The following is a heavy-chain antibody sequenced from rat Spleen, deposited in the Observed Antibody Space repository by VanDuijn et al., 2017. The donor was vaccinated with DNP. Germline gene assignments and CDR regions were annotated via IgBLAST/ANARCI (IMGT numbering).Heavy chain of an antibody. V-gene: IGHV6-6*01. CDR1: GFTFSTAW. Sequence: EVQLVESGGGLVQPGRSLKLSCATSGFTFSTAWMYWYRQFPEKRLEWIARIKAKSNNYATDYTGSVKGRFTISRDDSTSSIYLQMNNLKEEDTAIYYCASPGYWGQGVMVTVSS. J-gene: IGHJ2*01. CDR2: IKAKSNNYAT. D-gene: IGHD1-4*01. CDR3: ASPGY.